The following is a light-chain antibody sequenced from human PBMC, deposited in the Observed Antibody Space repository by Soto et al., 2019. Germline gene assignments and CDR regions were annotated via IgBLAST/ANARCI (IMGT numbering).Light chain of an antibody. CDR3: QQYNKWPQT. CDR1: QSVNNN. J-gene: IGKJ1*01. CDR2: AIS. V-gene: IGKV3-15*01. Sequence: EIVMTQSPDTLSVSPGEAAALYCRASQSVNNNLAWYQQTHGQAPRLLIHAISTRATGVPARFSGSGYGTEVNLTISSLQSEDFAVYYCQQYNKWPQTFGQGTKVDIK.